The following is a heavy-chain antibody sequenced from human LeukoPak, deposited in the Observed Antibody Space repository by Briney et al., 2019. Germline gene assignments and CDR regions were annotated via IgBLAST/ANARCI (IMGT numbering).Heavy chain of an antibody. D-gene: IGHD3-10*01. Sequence: GRSLRLSCAASGFTFSSYGMHWVRQAPGKGLEWVAIIWSDGSNKYYADSVKGRFTISRDNAKNSLYLQMNSLRAEDMALYYCAKDMGPLWFGDVSSFDYWGQGTLVTVSS. V-gene: IGHV3-33*03. CDR2: IWSDGSNK. J-gene: IGHJ4*02. CDR3: AKDMGPLWFGDVSSFDY. CDR1: GFTFSSYG.